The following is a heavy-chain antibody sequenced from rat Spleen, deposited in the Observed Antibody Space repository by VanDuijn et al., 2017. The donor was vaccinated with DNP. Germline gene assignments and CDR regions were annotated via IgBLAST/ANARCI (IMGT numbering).Heavy chain of an antibody. J-gene: IGHJ3*01. V-gene: IGHV5S10*01. CDR2: IIYDGGTT. CDR1: GFTFSDYN. Sequence: EVQLVESGGGLVEPGRSLKLSCVASGFTFSDYNMAWVRQAPKKGLEWVATIIYDGGTTYYGDSVKGRFTISRDNAKSTLYLHMNSLKSEDTATYYCARQRVMYTTATGFAYWGQGTLVTVSS. CDR3: ARQRVMYTTATGFAY. D-gene: IGHD1-6*01.